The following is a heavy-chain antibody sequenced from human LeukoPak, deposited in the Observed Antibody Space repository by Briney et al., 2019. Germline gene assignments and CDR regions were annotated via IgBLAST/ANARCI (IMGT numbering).Heavy chain of an antibody. Sequence: HTGGSLRLSCAASGFTLSNYDVNWVRQAPGKGLEWISYISSSGSTAVYADYVKGPFTIDKANAKNSVYLQMQSLRAEDTAVCESVSFPSYSWNYGPFDYWGQGTLVTVSS. D-gene: IGHD1-7*01. CDR3: VSFPSYSWNYGPFDY. CDR2: ISSSGSTA. J-gene: IGHJ4*02. CDR1: GFTLSNYD. V-gene: IGHV3-48*03.